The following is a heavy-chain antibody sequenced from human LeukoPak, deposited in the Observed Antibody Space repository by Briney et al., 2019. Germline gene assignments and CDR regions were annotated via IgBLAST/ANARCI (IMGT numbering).Heavy chain of an antibody. J-gene: IGHJ4*02. Sequence: GGSLRLSCAASGFTFSSYSMNWVRQAPGKGLEWVGRIKSKSDGGTTDYAAPVKGRFTISRNDSKNTLFLQVNSLKIEDTAVYYCTTVTLRPVGLWGQGTLVTVSS. CDR1: GFTFSSYS. CDR3: TTVTLRPVGL. D-gene: IGHD3-10*01. CDR2: IKSKSDGGTT. V-gene: IGHV3-15*05.